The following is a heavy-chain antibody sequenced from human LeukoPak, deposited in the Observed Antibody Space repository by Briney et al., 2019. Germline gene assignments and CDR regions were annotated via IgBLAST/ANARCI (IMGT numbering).Heavy chain of an antibody. J-gene: IGHJ4*02. Sequence: PSQTLSLTCTVSGGSISSGDYYWSWIRQPPGKGPEWIGYIYYSGSTYYNPSLKSRVTISIDTSKNQFSLRLSSVTAADTAVYYCARVLAGDGHNDGFDYWGQGTLVTVSS. CDR2: IYYSGST. D-gene: IGHD5-24*01. CDR3: ARVLAGDGHNDGFDY. CDR1: GGSISSGDYY. V-gene: IGHV4-30-4*08.